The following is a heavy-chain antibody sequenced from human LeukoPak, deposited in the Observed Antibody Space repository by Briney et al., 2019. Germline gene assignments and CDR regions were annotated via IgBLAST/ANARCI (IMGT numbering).Heavy chain of an antibody. J-gene: IGHJ5*02. Sequence: SETLSLTCTVSGYSISSGYYWGWIRQPPGKGLEWIASIYHSGSTYHNPSLKSRVTISVDTSKNQFSLKLSSVTAADTAVYYCARLTSSWLGYWFDPWGQGTLVTVSS. CDR3: ARLTSSWLGYWFDP. D-gene: IGHD6-13*01. CDR1: GYSISSGYY. V-gene: IGHV4-38-2*02. CDR2: IYHSGST.